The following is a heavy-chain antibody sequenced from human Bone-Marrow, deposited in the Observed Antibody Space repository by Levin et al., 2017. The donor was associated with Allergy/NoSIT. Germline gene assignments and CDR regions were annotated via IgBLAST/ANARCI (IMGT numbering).Heavy chain of an antibody. D-gene: IGHD3-22*01. CDR3: ARDGLNYYDSSGYYY. V-gene: IGHV3-30-3*01. Sequence: PGGSLRLSCAASGFTFSSYAMHWVRQAPGKGLEWVAVISYDGSNKYYADSVKGRFTISRDNSKNTLYLQMNSLRAEDTAVYYCARDGLNYYDSSGYYYWGQGTLVTVSS. J-gene: IGHJ4*02. CDR1: GFTFSSYA. CDR2: ISYDGSNK.